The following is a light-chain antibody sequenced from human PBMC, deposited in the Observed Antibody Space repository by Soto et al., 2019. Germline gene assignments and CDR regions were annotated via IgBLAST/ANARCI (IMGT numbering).Light chain of an antibody. J-gene: IGLJ2*01. CDR2: DVS. Sequence: QSSLAQPRSVSGSPGQSVTISCPGTSSDVGTYDFVSWYQQHPGKAPRLMIFDVSARPSGVPDRFSGSKSGNTASLTISGLQAEDEADYYCCLYAVTFYVFG. CDR1: SSDVGTYDF. CDR3: CLYAVTFYV. V-gene: IGLV2-11*01.